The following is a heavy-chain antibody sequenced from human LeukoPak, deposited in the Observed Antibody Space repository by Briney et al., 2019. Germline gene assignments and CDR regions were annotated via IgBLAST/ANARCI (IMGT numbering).Heavy chain of an antibody. D-gene: IGHD5-24*01. CDR1: GYTFTGYY. Sequence: ASVKVSCKASGYTFTGYYMHWVRQAPGQGLEWMGWINPNSGGTNYAQKFRGRVTMTRDTSISTAYMELSRLRSDDTAVYYCAREEMATIRRFDYWGQGTLVTVSS. V-gene: IGHV1-2*02. J-gene: IGHJ4*02. CDR2: INPNSGGT. CDR3: AREEMATIRRFDY.